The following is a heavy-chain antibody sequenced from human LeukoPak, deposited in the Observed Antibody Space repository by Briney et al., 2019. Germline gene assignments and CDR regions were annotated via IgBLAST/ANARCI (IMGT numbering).Heavy chain of an antibody. V-gene: IGHV4-34*01. J-gene: IGHJ6*02. CDR2: INHSGST. CDR1: GGSFSGYY. D-gene: IGHD3-10*01. Sequence: SGTLSLTCAVYGGSFSGYYWSWIRQPPGKGLEWIGEINHSGSTNYNPSLKSRVTISVDTSKNQFSLKLSSVTAADTAVYYCARESITMVRGTRMDVWGQGTTVTVSS. CDR3: ARESITMVRGTRMDV.